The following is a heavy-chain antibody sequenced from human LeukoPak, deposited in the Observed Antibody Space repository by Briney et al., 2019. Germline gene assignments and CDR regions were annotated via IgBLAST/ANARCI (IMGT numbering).Heavy chain of an antibody. V-gene: IGHV3-11*01. Sequence: GGSLRLSCAASGFTFSDYYMSWIRQAPGKGLEWVSYISSSGSTIYYADSVKGRFTISRDNAKNSLYLQMNSLRAEDTAVYYCARVGITMIVVVTPRFDFDYWGQGTLVTVSS. J-gene: IGHJ4*02. CDR2: ISSSGSTI. CDR1: GFTFSDYY. D-gene: IGHD3-22*01. CDR3: ARVGITMIVVVTPRFDFDY.